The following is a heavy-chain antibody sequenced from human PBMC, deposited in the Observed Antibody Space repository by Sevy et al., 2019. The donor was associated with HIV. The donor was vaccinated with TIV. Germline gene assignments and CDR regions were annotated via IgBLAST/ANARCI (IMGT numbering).Heavy chain of an antibody. CDR1: GFTFDDNG. CDR2: INWNGGST. J-gene: IGHJ4*02. CDR3: ATNPGERVPLDY. D-gene: IGHD3-10*01. V-gene: IGHV3-20*04. Sequence: GGSLRLSCAASGFTFDDNGMSWVRQAPGKGLEWVSGINWNGGSTGYADSAKGRFTISRDNAKNSLYLQMNSRRAEDTALYYCATNPGERVPLDYWGQGTLVTVSS.